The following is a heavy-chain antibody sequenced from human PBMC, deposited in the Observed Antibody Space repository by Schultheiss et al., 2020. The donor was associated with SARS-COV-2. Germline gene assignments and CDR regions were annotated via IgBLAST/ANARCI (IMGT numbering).Heavy chain of an antibody. CDR2: IYYSGST. Sequence: SETLSLTCTVSGGSISSGGYYWSWIRQHPGKGLEWIGYIYYSGSTYYNPSLKSRVTISVDTSKNQFSLKLSSVTAADTAVYYCARSNRAAAVNWFDPWGHGTLVTVSS. J-gene: IGHJ5*02. V-gene: IGHV4-31*03. CDR1: GGSISSGGYY. D-gene: IGHD6-13*01. CDR3: ARSNRAAAVNWFDP.